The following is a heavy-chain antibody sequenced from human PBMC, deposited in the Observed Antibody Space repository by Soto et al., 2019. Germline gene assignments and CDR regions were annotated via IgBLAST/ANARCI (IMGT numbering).Heavy chain of an antibody. CDR1: GYSFASYW. Sequence: GESLKISCKFSGYSFASYWINWVRQVPGKGLEWMGMIDPTDSYTNYSPSFEGHVTLSADKSISTVYLQWSSLRASDTATYFCESPLSGAKNGSKLPSPQGLDVWGQRTPVTVSS. CDR2: IDPTDSYT. J-gene: IGHJ6*02. D-gene: IGHD1-1*01. CDR3: ESPLSGAKNGSKLPSPQGLDV. V-gene: IGHV5-10-1*01.